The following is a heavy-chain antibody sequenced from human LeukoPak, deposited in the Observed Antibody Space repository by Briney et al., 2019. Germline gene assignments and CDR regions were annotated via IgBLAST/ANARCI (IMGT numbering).Heavy chain of an antibody. V-gene: IGHV3-66*01. CDR1: GFTFSSNY. D-gene: IGHD5-24*01. CDR2: IYSGGST. Sequence: GGSLRLSCAASGFTFSSNYMSWVRQAPGKGLEWVSVIYSGGSTYYSDSVKGRFTISRDNSKNTLYLQMNSLRAEDTAVYYCARGRSQTSDWFDPWGQGTLVTVSS. CDR3: ARGRSQTSDWFDP. J-gene: IGHJ5*02.